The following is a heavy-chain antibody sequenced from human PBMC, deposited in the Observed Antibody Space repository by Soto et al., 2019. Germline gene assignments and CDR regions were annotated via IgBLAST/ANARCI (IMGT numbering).Heavy chain of an antibody. CDR3: ARGHCSSTSCPSSYYYGMDV. D-gene: IGHD2-2*01. Sequence: ASVKVSCKASGYTFTSYAMHWVRQAPGQRLEWMGWINAGNGNTKYSQKFQGRVTITRDTSASTAYMELSSLRSEDTAVYYCARGHCSSTSCPSSYYYGMDVWGQGTTVTVSS. CDR1: GYTFTSYA. CDR2: INAGNGNT. V-gene: IGHV1-3*01. J-gene: IGHJ6*02.